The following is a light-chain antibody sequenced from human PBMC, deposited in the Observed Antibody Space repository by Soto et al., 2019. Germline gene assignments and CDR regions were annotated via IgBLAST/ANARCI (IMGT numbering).Light chain of an antibody. CDR3: QQYGGVPYT. Sequence: EIVLTQSPATLSLSPGERATLSCRASQSVSSYLAWYQQKPGQAPRLLIYDASSGATGIPDRFSGSGSGTDFTLTISRLEPEDFAIYYCQQYGGVPYTFGQGTKLEIK. CDR2: DAS. CDR1: QSVSSY. V-gene: IGKV3-20*01. J-gene: IGKJ2*01.